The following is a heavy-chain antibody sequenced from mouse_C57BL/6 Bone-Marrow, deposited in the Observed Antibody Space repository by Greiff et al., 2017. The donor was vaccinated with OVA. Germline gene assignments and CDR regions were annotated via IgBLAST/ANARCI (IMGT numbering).Heavy chain of an antibody. CDR1: GFSLTSYG. Sequence: QVQLQQSGPGLVQPSQSLSITCTVSGFSLTSYGVHWVRQSPGKGLEWLGVIWRGGSTDYNAAFMSRLSITKDNSKSQVFFKMNRLQADDTAIYYGAKNRGLRRGYYFDYWGQGTTLTVSS. CDR3: AKNRGLRRGYYFDY. D-gene: IGHD2-2*01. V-gene: IGHV2-5*01. J-gene: IGHJ2*01. CDR2: IWRGGST.